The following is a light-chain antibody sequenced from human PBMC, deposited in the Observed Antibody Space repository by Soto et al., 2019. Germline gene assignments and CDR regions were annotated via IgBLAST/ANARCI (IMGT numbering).Light chain of an antibody. V-gene: IGKV1-8*01. CDR1: QGISSY. J-gene: IGKJ5*01. CDR3: QQYYSYLFT. Sequence: IRMTQSPSSLSASTGDRVTITCRASQGISSYLAWYQQKPGKAPKLLIYAASTLQSGVPSRFSGSGSGTDFTLTISCLQSEDFATYYCQQYYSYLFTFGQGTRLEIK. CDR2: AAS.